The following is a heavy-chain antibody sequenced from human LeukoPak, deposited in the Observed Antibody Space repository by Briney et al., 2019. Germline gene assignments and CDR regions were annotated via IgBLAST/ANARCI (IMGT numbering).Heavy chain of an antibody. CDR1: GFTFSSYS. CDR3: ARPSRGFFDY. Sequence: GGSLRLSCAASGFTFSSYSMNWVRQAPGKVLEWVSYISSSSSTIYYADSVKGRFTISRDNAKKSLYLQMNSLRAEDTAVYYCARPSRGFFDYWGQGTLVTVSS. J-gene: IGHJ4*02. D-gene: IGHD3-10*01. V-gene: IGHV3-48*01. CDR2: ISSSSSTI.